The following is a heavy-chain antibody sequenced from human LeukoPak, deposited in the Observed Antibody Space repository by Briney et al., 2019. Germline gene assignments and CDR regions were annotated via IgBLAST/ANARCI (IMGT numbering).Heavy chain of an antibody. D-gene: IGHD5-18*01. Sequence: PSETLSLTCTVSGASISSYYWSWIRQPPGKGLEWIGTIYYSGSTYYNPSLKSRVTISVDTSKNQFSLKLSSVTAADTAVYYCARHGGSSYGSYYFDFWGQGTLVTVSS. CDR1: GASISSYY. V-gene: IGHV4-59*04. J-gene: IGHJ4*02. CDR3: ARHGGSSYGSYYFDF. CDR2: IYYSGST.